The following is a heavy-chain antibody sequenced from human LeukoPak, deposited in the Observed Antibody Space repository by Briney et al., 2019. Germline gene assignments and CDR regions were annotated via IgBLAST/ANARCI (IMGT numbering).Heavy chain of an antibody. CDR3: ARDPVDGGNSGLDY. Sequence: PWGSLRLSCAASGFTFSSYWMSWVRQAPGKGLEWVANIKQDGSEKYYVDSVKGRFTISRDNAKNSLYLQMNSLRAEDTAVYYCARDPVDGGNSGLDYWGQGTLVTVSS. V-gene: IGHV3-7*01. CDR2: IKQDGSEK. CDR1: GFTFSSYW. J-gene: IGHJ4*02. D-gene: IGHD4-23*01.